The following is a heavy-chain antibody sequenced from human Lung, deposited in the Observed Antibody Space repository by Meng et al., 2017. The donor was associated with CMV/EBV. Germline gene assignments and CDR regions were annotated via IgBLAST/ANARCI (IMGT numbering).Heavy chain of an antibody. CDR3: AKDTGYTTSWTVNSKIVPEGSGMAV. V-gene: IGHV3-9*01. D-gene: IGHD6-13*01. J-gene: IGHJ6*04. CDR2: ISWNSGSI. CDR1: GFTFDDYA. Sequence: SCAASGFTFDDYAMHWVRQVPGKGLEWVSGISWNSGSIFYADSVKGRFTISRDNAKNSLYLQMNSLRAEDTALDYCAKDTGYTTSWTVNSKIVPEGSGMAVGXKETT.